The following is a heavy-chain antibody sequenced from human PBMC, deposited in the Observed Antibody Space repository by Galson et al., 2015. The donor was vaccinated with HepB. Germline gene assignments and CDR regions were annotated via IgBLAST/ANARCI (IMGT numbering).Heavy chain of an antibody. CDR2: IYPGDSDT. D-gene: IGHD6-13*01. CDR3: ARLGTIAAAAPNLNWFDP. CDR1: GYSFTSYW. J-gene: IGHJ5*02. Sequence: QSGAEVKKPGESLKISCKGSGYSFTSYWIGWVRQMPGKGLEWMGIIYPGDSDTRYSPSFQGQVTISADKSISTAYLQWSSLKASDTAMYYCARLGTIAAAAPNLNWFDPWGQGTLVTVSS. V-gene: IGHV5-51*01.